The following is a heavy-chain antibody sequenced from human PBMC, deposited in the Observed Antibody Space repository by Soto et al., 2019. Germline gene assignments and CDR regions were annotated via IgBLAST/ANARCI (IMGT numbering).Heavy chain of an antibody. J-gene: IGHJ5*02. Sequence: GASVKVSCKASGDTFRNYGFSWVRQAPGQGLEWMGGIIPNIGKPNYAQKFQGRVTMTTDTSTSTAYMELRSLRSQDTAVYYCALDVRYCNSYHFDHWGQGTLVTVSS. CDR2: IIPNIGKP. V-gene: IGHV1-69*10. CDR3: ALDVRYCNSYHFDH. D-gene: IGHD2-2*01. CDR1: GDTFRNYG.